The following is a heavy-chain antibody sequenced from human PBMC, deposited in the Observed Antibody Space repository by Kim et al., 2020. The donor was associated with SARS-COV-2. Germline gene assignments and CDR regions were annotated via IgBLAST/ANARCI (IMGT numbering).Heavy chain of an antibody. Sequence: GGSLRLSCAASGFSFSSYSINWVRQAPGKGLEWVSSISRNSDYMYYADSVKGRFTISRDNAKNSLYLQMNSLRAEDTAVYYCVGDADYGGNLLWGQGTLVTVSS. CDR3: VGDADYGGNLL. D-gene: IGHD4-17*01. V-gene: IGHV3-21*01. CDR2: ISRNSDYM. CDR1: GFSFSSYS. J-gene: IGHJ4*02.